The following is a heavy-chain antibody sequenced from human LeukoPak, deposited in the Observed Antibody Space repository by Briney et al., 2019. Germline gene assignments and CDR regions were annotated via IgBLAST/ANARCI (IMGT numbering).Heavy chain of an antibody. D-gene: IGHD1-26*01. V-gene: IGHV3-30*02. CDR3: AKKTLVGATIDAFDI. CDR1: GFTFSNYG. J-gene: IGHJ3*02. Sequence: PGGALRLSCAASGFTFSNYGMHWVRQAPGKGLEWVASIRYDGGNKYYADSVKGRFTISRGNSKNTLYLQMNSLRAEDTAVYYCAKKTLVGATIDAFDIRGQGTMVTVSS. CDR2: IRYDGGNK.